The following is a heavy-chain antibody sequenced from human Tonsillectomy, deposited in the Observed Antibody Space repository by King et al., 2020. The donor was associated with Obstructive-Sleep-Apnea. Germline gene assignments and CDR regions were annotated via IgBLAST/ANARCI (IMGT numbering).Heavy chain of an antibody. Sequence: VQLVESGGGVVKPGRSLRLSCAASEFNLRTYAMHWVRQAPGKGLEWVAVISYDGRNKYYADSLKGRFTISRDNSKNTLYLQMNSLRAEDTAVYYCGGSIGSLNFFDYWGQGTLVTVSS. D-gene: IGHD3-10*01. CDR3: GGSIGSLNFFDY. V-gene: IGHV3-30*04. CDR1: EFNLRTYA. CDR2: ISYDGRNK. J-gene: IGHJ4*02.